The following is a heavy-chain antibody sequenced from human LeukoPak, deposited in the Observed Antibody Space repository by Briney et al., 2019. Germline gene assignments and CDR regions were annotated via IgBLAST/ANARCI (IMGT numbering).Heavy chain of an antibody. CDR1: GGTFNSYA. D-gene: IGHD5-24*01. CDR3: ARSDGKMAPIDY. CDR2: IIPIFGTA. Sequence: ASVKVSCKASGGTFNSYAISWVRQAPGQGLEWMGGIIPIFGTANYAQKFQGRVTITTDESTSTAYMELSSLRSEDTAVYYCARSDGKMAPIDYWGQGTLVTVSS. J-gene: IGHJ4*02. V-gene: IGHV1-69*05.